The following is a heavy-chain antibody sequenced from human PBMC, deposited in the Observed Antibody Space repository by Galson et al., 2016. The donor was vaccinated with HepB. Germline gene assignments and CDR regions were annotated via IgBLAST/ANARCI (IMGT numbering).Heavy chain of an antibody. Sequence: SLRLSCAASGFTFSNFGMSWVRQAPGKGLEWVSLISGSGSSTSYADSVEGRFTISRDNSKNTLYLQMSCLSPDDTAVYYCARDGVRWSPVEYFHHWGQGTLVSVSS. D-gene: IGHD3-3*01. CDR1: GFTFSNFG. V-gene: IGHV3-23*01. J-gene: IGHJ1*01. CDR2: ISGSGSST. CDR3: ARDGVRWSPVEYFHH.